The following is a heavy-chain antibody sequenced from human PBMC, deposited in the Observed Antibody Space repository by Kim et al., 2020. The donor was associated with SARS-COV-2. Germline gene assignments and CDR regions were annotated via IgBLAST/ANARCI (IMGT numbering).Heavy chain of an antibody. D-gene: IGHD3-3*01. V-gene: IGHV4-30-4*01. Sequence: SETLSLTCTVSGGSISSGDYYWSWIRQPPGKGLEWIGYIYYSGSTYYNPSLKSRVTISVDTSKNQFSLKLSSVTAADTAVYYCARVRFSITLFGVVTRLFDYWGQGTLVTVSS. CDR2: IYYSGST. CDR3: ARVRFSITLFGVVTRLFDY. CDR1: GGSISSGDYY. J-gene: IGHJ4*02.